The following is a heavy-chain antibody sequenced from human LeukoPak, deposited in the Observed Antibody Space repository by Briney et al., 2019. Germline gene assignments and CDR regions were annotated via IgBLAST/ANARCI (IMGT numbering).Heavy chain of an antibody. CDR2: ISWNSGSI. D-gene: IGHD6-19*01. CDR1: GFTFDDYA. V-gene: IGHV3-9*01. Sequence: GRSLRLSCAASGFTFDDYAMYWVRQAPGKGLEWVSGISWNSGSIGYADSVKGRFTISRDNAKNSLYLQMNSLRAEDTALYYCALIAVAGEGYWGQGTLVTVSS. CDR3: ALIAVAGEGY. J-gene: IGHJ4*02.